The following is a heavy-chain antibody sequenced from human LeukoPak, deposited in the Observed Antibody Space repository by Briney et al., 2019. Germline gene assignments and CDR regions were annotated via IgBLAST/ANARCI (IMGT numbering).Heavy chain of an antibody. CDR2: IYYSGST. V-gene: IGHV4-59*01. Sequence: PPETLSLTCTVSGGSISSYYWSWFRQPPGKGLEWIGYIYYSGSTNYNPSLKSRVTISVGTSKNQFSLKLSSVTAADTAVYYCAREPYESGFDYWGQGTLVTVSS. CDR1: GGSISSYY. J-gene: IGHJ4*02. CDR3: AREPYESGFDY. D-gene: IGHD3-3*01.